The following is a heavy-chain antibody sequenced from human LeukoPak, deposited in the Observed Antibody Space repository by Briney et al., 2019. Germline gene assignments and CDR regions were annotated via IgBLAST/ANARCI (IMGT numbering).Heavy chain of an antibody. D-gene: IGHD3-10*01. CDR1: SGSISGYD. Sequence: NPSETLSLTCTGSSGSISGYDWSWIRQPPGKGLEWIGYSYYSGSTSYSPSLKSRVTILVDMSKNQFYLKLSSVTPADTAVYFCARVRLGVGDAFDIWGQGTMVTVCS. V-gene: IGHV4-59*01. CDR3: ARVRLGVGDAFDI. CDR2: SYYSGST. J-gene: IGHJ3*02.